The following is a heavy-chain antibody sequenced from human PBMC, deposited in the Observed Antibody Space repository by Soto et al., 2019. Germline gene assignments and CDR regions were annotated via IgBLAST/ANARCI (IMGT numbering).Heavy chain of an antibody. V-gene: IGHV3-11*01. D-gene: IGHD6-13*01. Sequence: GGSLRLSCAASGFTFSDYYMSWIRQAPEKGLEWVSYISSSGTTIYYADSMKGRFTISRDNAKNSLFLQMNSLRAEDTAVYYCTRGVAAAGPAFDIWGQGTVVTVSS. CDR3: TRGVAAAGPAFDI. J-gene: IGHJ3*02. CDR1: GFTFSDYY. CDR2: ISSSGTTI.